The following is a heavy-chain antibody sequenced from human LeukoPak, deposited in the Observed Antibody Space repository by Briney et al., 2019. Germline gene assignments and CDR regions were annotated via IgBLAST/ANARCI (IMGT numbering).Heavy chain of an antibody. CDR1: GFIFSTYW. CDR2: IKYDGDEK. CDR3: AREGTIFGVVIIGGYFDY. V-gene: IGHV3-7*01. Sequence: GGSLRLSCAASGFIFSTYWMTWVRQAPGKGLEWVATIKYDGDEKFYVDSVTGRFTISRDNAKNSLYLQMNSLRAEDTAVYYCAREGTIFGVVIIGGYFDYWGQGTLVTVSS. D-gene: IGHD3-3*01. J-gene: IGHJ4*02.